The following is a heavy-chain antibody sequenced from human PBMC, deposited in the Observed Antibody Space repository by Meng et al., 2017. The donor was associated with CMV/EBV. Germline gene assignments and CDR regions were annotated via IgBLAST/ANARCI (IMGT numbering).Heavy chain of an antibody. D-gene: IGHD4-17*01. CDR3: ARDHHYVFDY. J-gene: IGHJ4*02. V-gene: IGHV1-18*01. CDR2: ISAYNGNT. Sequence: ASVLVSCKASGYTFTSYGISWVRQPPGQGLEWMGWISAYNGNTNYAQKLQGRVTMTTDTSTSTAYMELMSLRSDDTGGYYCARDHHYVFDYWGQGTLVTVSS. CDR1: GYTFTSYG.